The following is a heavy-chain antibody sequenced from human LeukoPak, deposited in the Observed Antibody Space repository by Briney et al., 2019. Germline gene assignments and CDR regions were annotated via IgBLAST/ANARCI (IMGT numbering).Heavy chain of an antibody. CDR1: GFTFRSYG. CDR2: ISSSSSYI. Sequence: GGSLRLSCAASGFTFRSYGMSWVRQAPGKGLEWVSSISSSSSYIYYADSVKGRFTISRDNSKNTLYLQMNSLRAEDTAVYYCARKTDHQTGGDYWGQGTLVTVSS. J-gene: IGHJ4*02. D-gene: IGHD1-1*01. CDR3: ARKTDHQTGGDY. V-gene: IGHV3-21*01.